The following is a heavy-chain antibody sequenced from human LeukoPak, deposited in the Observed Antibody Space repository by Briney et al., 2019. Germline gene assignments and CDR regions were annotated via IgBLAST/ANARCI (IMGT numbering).Heavy chain of an antibody. V-gene: IGHV3-74*01. D-gene: IGHD4-23*01. Sequence: PGGSLRLSCAASGFTFGTYWMHWVRQAPGKGLVWVSRINSDGRRTDYADSVKGRFTISRDNAKNTLYLQMNSLRAEDTAVYSCAKDRDDYGGNGDTFDIWGQGTMVTVSS. CDR2: INSDGRRT. CDR3: AKDRDDYGGNGDTFDI. CDR1: GFTFGTYW. J-gene: IGHJ3*02.